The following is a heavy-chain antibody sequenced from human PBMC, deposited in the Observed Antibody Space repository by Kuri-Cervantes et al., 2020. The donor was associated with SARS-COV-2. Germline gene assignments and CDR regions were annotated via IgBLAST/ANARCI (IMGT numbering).Heavy chain of an antibody. CDR2: INHSGRT. J-gene: IGHJ6*03. CDR3: ARVTGHDFWSGYYYYYMDV. D-gene: IGHD3-3*01. V-gene: IGHV4-38-2*01. CDR1: GHYISSGCF. Sequence: SGTLTLTCGGSGHYISSGCFCWWSRQPPGKGLGWIGSINHSGRTSYNASLKSRVTISADTSKNQFSLELSSVTAADTAVYYCARVTGHDFWSGYYYYYMDVWGKGTTVTVSS.